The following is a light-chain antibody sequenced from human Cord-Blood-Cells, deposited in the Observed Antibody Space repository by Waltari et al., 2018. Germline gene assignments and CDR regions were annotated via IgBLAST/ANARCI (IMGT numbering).Light chain of an antibody. CDR3: CSYAGSSTLV. Sequence: QSALTHPAPVSGSPGHSIHTSCTVTSSDDGGYNLVSWYQQHPRKAPKLMIYEVSKRPSGVSNRFAGSKSGNTASLTISGLQAEDEADYYCCSYAGSSTLVFGGGTKLTVL. V-gene: IGLV2-23*02. J-gene: IGLJ2*01. CDR1: SSDDGGYNL. CDR2: EVS.